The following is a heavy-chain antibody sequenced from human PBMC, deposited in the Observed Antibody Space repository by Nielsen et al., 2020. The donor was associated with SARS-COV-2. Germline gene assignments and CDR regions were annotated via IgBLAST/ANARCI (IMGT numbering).Heavy chain of an antibody. CDR1: GFTFSSYA. J-gene: IGHJ4*02. Sequence: GGSLRLSCAASGFTFSSYAMSWVRQAPGKGLEWVSAISGSGGSTYYADSVKGRFTISRDNSKNTLYLQINSLRAEDTAVYYCAKGPDIVGATFFDYWGQGTLVTVSS. CDR2: ISGSGGST. V-gene: IGHV3-23*01. CDR3: AKGPDIVGATFFDY. D-gene: IGHD1-26*01.